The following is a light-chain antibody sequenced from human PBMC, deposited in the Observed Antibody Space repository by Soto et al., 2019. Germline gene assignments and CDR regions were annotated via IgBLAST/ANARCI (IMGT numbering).Light chain of an antibody. Sequence: EIVMTQSPATLSVSPGERATLSCRASQSISSNLAWYHQKPGQAPRLLIYSASTRATGIPARFSGSGSETEFTLTISSLQSGDVAVYYCQQYINWPPTYTFGQGTKLEIK. J-gene: IGKJ2*01. CDR2: SAS. CDR1: QSISSN. CDR3: QQYINWPPTYT. V-gene: IGKV3-15*01.